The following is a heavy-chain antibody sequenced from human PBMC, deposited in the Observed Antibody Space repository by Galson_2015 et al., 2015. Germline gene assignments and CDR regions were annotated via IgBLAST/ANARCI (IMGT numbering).Heavy chain of an antibody. D-gene: IGHD1-1*01. CDR2: ISSSSSYI. J-gene: IGHJ3*02. V-gene: IGHV3-21*01. CDR1: GFTFSSYS. Sequence: SLRLSCAASGFTFSSYSMNWVRQAPGKGLEWVSSISSSSSYIYYADSVKGRFTTSRDNAKNSLYLQMNSLRAEDTAVYYCATLQLERPTKAFDIWGQGTMVTVSS. CDR3: ATLQLERPTKAFDI.